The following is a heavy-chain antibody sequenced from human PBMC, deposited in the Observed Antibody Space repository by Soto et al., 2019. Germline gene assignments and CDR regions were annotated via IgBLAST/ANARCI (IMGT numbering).Heavy chain of an antibody. CDR2: IIPILGIA. CDR1: GGTFSSYT. J-gene: IGHJ5*02. V-gene: IGHV1-69*02. CDR3: ARPGPGNWFDP. D-gene: IGHD1-1*01. Sequence: QVQLVQSGAEVKKPGSSVKVSCKASGGTFSSYTISWVRQAPGQGLEWMGRIIPILGIANYAQKFQGRVTITADKSTSPGYMELSRLRSEDPAVYYCARPGPGNWFDPWGQGTLVTVSS.